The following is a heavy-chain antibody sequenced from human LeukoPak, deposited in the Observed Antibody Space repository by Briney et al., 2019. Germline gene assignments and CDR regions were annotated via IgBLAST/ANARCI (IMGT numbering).Heavy chain of an antibody. Sequence: ASVKVSCKASGYTFTGYYMHWVRQAPGQGLEWMGWINPNSGGTNYAQKFQGRVTMTRDTSISTAYMELSRLRSDDTAVYYCARERGGRMYAFDIWGQGTMVTVSS. CDR1: GYTFTGYY. D-gene: IGHD3-16*01. V-gene: IGHV1-2*02. CDR3: ARERGGRMYAFDI. CDR2: INPNSGGT. J-gene: IGHJ3*02.